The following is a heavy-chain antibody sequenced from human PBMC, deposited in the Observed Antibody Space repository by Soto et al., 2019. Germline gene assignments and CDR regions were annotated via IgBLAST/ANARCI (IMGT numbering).Heavy chain of an antibody. Sequence: GGSLRLSCAASGFTFSSYSMNWVRQAPGKGLEWVSSISSSSSYIYYADSVKGRFTISRDNAKNSLYLQMNSLRAEDTAVYYCASSLGYCSGGSCRLYYMDVWGKGTTVTVSS. V-gene: IGHV3-21*01. CDR1: GFTFSSYS. D-gene: IGHD2-15*01. CDR2: ISSSSSYI. J-gene: IGHJ6*03. CDR3: ASSLGYCSGGSCRLYYMDV.